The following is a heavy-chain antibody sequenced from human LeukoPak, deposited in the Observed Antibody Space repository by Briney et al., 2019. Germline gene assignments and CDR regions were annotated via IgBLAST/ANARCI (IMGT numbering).Heavy chain of an antibody. CDR1: GFTFSSYG. CDR3: AKDLTATTFSEYNSFDP. V-gene: IGHV3-30*02. D-gene: IGHD2/OR15-2a*01. Sequence: GRSLRLSCAASGFTFSSYGMHWVRQAPGKGLEWVAFIRYDGSNKYYADSVKGRFTISRDNSKNTLYLQMNSLRAEDTAVYYCAKDLTATTFSEYNSFDPWGQGTLVTVSS. CDR2: IRYDGSNK. J-gene: IGHJ5*02.